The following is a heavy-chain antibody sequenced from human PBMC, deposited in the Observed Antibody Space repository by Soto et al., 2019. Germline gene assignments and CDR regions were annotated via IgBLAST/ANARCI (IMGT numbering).Heavy chain of an antibody. J-gene: IGHJ6*02. CDR1: GFTFSSYA. Sequence: LRLSCAASGFTFSSYAMHWVRQAPGKGLEWVAVISYDGSNKYYADSVKGRFTISRDNSKNTLYLQMNSLRAEDTAVYYCTREREVYSRYYYYYGMDVWGQGTAVTVS. V-gene: IGHV3-30-3*01. D-gene: IGHD4-4*01. CDR3: TREREVYSRYYYYYGMDV. CDR2: ISYDGSNK.